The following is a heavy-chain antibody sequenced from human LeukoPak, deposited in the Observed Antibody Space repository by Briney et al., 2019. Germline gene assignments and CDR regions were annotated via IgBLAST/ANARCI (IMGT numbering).Heavy chain of an antibody. J-gene: IGHJ5*02. V-gene: IGHV1-2*02. CDR3: ATSQYLKAAGIPNWFDP. Sequence: GASVKVSCKASGYTFTGYYMHWVRQAPGQGLEWMGWINPNSGGTNYAQKFQGRVTMTRDTSISTAYMELSRLRSDDTAVYYCATSQYLKAAGIPNWFDPWGQGTLVTVSS. CDR2: INPNSGGT. CDR1: GYTFTGYY. D-gene: IGHD6-13*01.